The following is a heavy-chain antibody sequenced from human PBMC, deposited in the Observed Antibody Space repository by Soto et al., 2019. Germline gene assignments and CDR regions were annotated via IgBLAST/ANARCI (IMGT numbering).Heavy chain of an antibody. CDR1: GDSVSSNSAA. Sequence: SQTLSLTCAISGDSVSSNSAAWNWIRQSPSRGLEWLGRTYYRSKWYNDYAVSVKSRITINPDTSKNQFSLQLNSVTPEDTAVYYCARSKELLWFGELQLRRSHYYYYMDVWGKGTTVTVSS. D-gene: IGHD3-10*01. J-gene: IGHJ6*03. V-gene: IGHV6-1*01. CDR3: ARSKELLWFGELQLRRSHYYYYMDV. CDR2: TYYRSKWYN.